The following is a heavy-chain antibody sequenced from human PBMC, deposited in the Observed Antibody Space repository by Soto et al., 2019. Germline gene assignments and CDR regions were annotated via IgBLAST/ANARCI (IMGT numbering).Heavy chain of an antibody. V-gene: IGHV3-33*01. J-gene: IGHJ4*02. CDR1: GFTFSNYG. D-gene: IGHD1-26*01. CDR2: VWSDGSNK. Sequence: QVQLVESGGGVVQPGMSLRLSCAASGFTFSNYGMQRVRQAPGKGLEWVAVVWSDGSNKYYADCVKGRFSISRDNSKNTLYLQINSLRAEDTAVYYCARRGSGTNSIDYWGQGTLVTVSS. CDR3: ARRGSGTNSIDY.